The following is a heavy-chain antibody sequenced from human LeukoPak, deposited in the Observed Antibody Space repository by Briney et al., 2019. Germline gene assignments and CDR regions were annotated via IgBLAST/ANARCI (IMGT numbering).Heavy chain of an antibody. V-gene: IGHV4-59*01. CDR1: GGSISSYY. CDR2: IYYSGST. D-gene: IGHD5-12*01. CDR3: ARGGNSGYLKQPFDY. Sequence: PSRTLSLTCTVSGGSISSYYWSWIRQPPGKGLEWIGYIYYSGSTNYNPSLKSRVTISVDTSKNQFSLKLSSVTAADTAVYYCARGGNSGYLKQPFDYWGQGTLVTVSS. J-gene: IGHJ4*02.